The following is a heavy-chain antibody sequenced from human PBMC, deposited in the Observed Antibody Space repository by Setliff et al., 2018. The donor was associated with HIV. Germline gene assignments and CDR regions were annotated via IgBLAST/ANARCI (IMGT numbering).Heavy chain of an antibody. V-gene: IGHV3-21*06. CDR3: AVGPRWLPTYFHY. CDR2: ITTSSSYM. D-gene: IGHD6-19*01. J-gene: IGHJ4*02. CDR1: GFTFSGYS. Sequence: GGSLRLSCAASGFTFSGYSMNLVRQAPGKGLEWVSSITTSSSYMYYTDSVKGRFTISRDNAKNSLYLQMNSLRVEDTSVYYCAVGPRWLPTYFHYWGQGTLVTVSS.